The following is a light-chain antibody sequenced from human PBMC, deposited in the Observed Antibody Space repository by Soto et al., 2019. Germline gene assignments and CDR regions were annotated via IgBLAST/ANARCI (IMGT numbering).Light chain of an antibody. CDR1: QSGSSY. Sequence: EIVLTQSPATLSLSPGARATLSCRASQSGSSYLAWYQQKPGQAPRLLIYDASKRATGIPARFSGSGSGTELPPTISSREHEEFAVYYCQQQGNWPFTWTFGQGTKVEIK. J-gene: IGKJ1*01. CDR2: DAS. CDR3: QQQGNWPFTWT. V-gene: IGKV3-11*01.